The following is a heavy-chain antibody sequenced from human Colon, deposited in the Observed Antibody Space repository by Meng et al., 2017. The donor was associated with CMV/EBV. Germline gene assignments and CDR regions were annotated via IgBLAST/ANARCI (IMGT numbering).Heavy chain of an antibody. J-gene: IGHJ4*02. V-gene: IGHV1-69*10. D-gene: IGHD6-13*01. Sequence: SVKVSCKASGGTFSSYAISWVRQAPGQGLEWMGGIIPILGIANYAQKFQGRVTITADKSTSTAYMELSSLRSEDTAVYYCARGAGSSSPFDYWGQGTLVTVSS. CDR2: IIPILGIA. CDR1: GGTFSSYA. CDR3: ARGAGSSSPFDY.